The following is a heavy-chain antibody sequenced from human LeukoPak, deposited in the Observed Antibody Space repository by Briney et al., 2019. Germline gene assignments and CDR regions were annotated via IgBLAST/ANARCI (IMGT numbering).Heavy chain of an antibody. J-gene: IGHJ4*02. CDR2: TYYRSKWYN. CDR3: AKGRWALFDC. Sequence: SQTLSLTCDISGDSVSSNSAAWSWIRQSPSRVLEWLGRTYYRSKWYNDYAVSLKSRMTINADTSKKQFSLQLNSVTPEDTAVYYCAKGRWALFDCWGQGTLVIVSS. V-gene: IGHV6-1*01. D-gene: IGHD3-10*01. CDR1: GDSVSSNSAA.